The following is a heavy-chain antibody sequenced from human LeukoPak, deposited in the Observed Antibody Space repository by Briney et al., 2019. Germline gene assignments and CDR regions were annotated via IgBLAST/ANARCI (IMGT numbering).Heavy chain of an antibody. CDR3: ARRDYDILTGYLNYFDY. Sequence: SETLSLTCTVSGGSISSSSYYWGWIRQPPGKGLEWIGSIYYSGSTYYNPSLKSRVTISVDTSKNQFSLKLSSVTAADTAVYYCARRDYDILTGYLNYFDYWGQGTLVTVSS. V-gene: IGHV4-39*01. J-gene: IGHJ4*02. D-gene: IGHD3-9*01. CDR1: GGSISSSSYY. CDR2: IYYSGST.